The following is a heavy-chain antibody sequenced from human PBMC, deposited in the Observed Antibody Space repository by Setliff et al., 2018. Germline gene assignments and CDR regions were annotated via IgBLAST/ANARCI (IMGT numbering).Heavy chain of an antibody. Sequence: GASLKISCKGSGYSFTSYWIGWVRPMPGKGLEWMGIIYPGDSDTRYSPSFEGQVTTSADKSISTAYLQWSSLKASDSAMYYCARADYIRYFYMDAWGKGTTVTVSS. J-gene: IGHJ6*03. V-gene: IGHV5-51*01. CDR2: IYPGDSDT. D-gene: IGHD4-4*01. CDR3: ARADYIRYFYMDA. CDR1: GYSFTSYW.